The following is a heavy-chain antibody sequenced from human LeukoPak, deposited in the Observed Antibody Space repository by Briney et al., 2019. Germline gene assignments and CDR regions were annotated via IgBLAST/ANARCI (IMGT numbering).Heavy chain of an antibody. CDR3: ATLPRGRGYRGYDDAFDI. CDR2: INPNSGGT. CDR1: GYTFTGYY. Sequence: ASVKVSCKASGYTFTGYYMHWVRQAPGQGLEWMGWINPNSGGTNYAQKFQGRVTMTRDTSISTAYMELSRLRSDDTAVYYCATLPRGRGYRGYDDAFDIWGQGTMVTVSS. D-gene: IGHD5-12*01. J-gene: IGHJ3*02. V-gene: IGHV1-2*02.